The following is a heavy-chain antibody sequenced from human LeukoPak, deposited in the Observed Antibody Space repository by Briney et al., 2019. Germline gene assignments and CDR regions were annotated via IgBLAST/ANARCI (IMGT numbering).Heavy chain of an antibody. Sequence: PSETLSLTCAVYGGSFSGYYWSWIRQPPGKGLEWIGEINHSGSTNYNPSLKSRVTISVDTSKNQFSLKLSSVTAADTAVYYCARATYYYDSSGYYVWYYFDYWGQGTLVTVSS. D-gene: IGHD3-22*01. J-gene: IGHJ4*02. CDR2: INHSGST. CDR3: ARATYYYDSSGYYVWYYFDY. CDR1: GGSFSGYY. V-gene: IGHV4-34*01.